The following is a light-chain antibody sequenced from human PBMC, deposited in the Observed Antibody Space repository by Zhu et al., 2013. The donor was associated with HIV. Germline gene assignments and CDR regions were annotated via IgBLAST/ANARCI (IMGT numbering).Light chain of an antibody. Sequence: QSALTQPASVSGSPGQSITISSTGTSSDVGGYKYVSWYQEHPGKGPKLMIYEVTNRPSGVSNRFSGSKSGNTASLTISGLQAEDEADYYCSSYTSSNTHVFGTGTKVTVL. CDR1: SSDVGGYKY. J-gene: IGLJ1*01. CDR3: SSYTSSNTHV. CDR2: EVT. V-gene: IGLV2-14*01.